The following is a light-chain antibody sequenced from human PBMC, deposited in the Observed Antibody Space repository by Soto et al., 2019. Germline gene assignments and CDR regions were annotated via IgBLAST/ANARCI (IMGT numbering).Light chain of an antibody. CDR2: GAS. V-gene: IGKV3-20*01. CDR1: QGDRSSD. J-gene: IGKJ2*01. Sequence: EIVLTHSPGTLSLSPGERATLSCRASQGDRSSDLAWDHQKPGQAPRLLIYGASSRATGIPERLSDSGSGTVCTLTTSRLEPESAPVYYFQHDCNSHPYTFGQGSNLEIK. CDR3: QHDCNSHPYT.